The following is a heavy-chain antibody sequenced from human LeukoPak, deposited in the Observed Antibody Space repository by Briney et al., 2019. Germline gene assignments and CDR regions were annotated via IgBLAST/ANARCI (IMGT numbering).Heavy chain of an antibody. CDR3: ASVWNYYYMDV. Sequence: SQTLSLTCTVSGGSISSGSYYWSWIRQPAGKGLEWIGRIYTSGSTNYNPSLKSRVTISVDTSKNQFSLKLSSVTAADTAVYYCASVWNYYYMDVWGEGTTVTVSS. V-gene: IGHV4-61*02. D-gene: IGHD2-21*01. CDR2: IYTSGST. CDR1: GGSISSGSYY. J-gene: IGHJ6*03.